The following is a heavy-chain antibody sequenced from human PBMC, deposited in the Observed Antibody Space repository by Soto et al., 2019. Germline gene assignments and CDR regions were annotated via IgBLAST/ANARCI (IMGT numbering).Heavy chain of an antibody. CDR1: GFTFSSYG. Sequence: GGSLRLSCAASGFTFSSYGMHWVRQAPGKGLEWVAVISYDGSNKYYADSVKSRFTISRDNSKNTLYLQMNSLRAEDTAVYYCAKPSPVAHYYDSSGYYPLFDYWGQGTLVTVSS. J-gene: IGHJ4*02. CDR2: ISYDGSNK. V-gene: IGHV3-30*18. CDR3: AKPSPVAHYYDSSGYYPLFDY. D-gene: IGHD3-22*01.